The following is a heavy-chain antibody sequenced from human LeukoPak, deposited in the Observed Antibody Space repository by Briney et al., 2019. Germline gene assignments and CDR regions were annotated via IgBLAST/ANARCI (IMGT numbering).Heavy chain of an antibody. J-gene: IGHJ3*02. CDR3: ARSSYYYDSSDYYYSHAFDI. CDR2: ISYDGSNK. Sequence: GGSLRLSCAASGFTLSSNAMHWVRQAPGKGLEWVAVISYDGSNKYYADSVKGRFTISRDSSKNTLYLQMNSLRAEDTAVYYCARSSYYYDSSDYYYSHAFDIWGQGTMVTVSS. V-gene: IGHV3-30-3*01. D-gene: IGHD3-22*01. CDR1: GFTLSSNA.